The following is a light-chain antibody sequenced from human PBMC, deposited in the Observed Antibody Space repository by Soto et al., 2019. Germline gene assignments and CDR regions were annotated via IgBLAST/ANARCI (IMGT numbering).Light chain of an antibody. V-gene: IGKV3-15*01. J-gene: IGKJ3*01. Sequence: EIMITQSPVTRSVSPGERATLSCRASQSVNSNLAWYQQKPGQAPRLLIYGASTRATGIPASFIGNGSGTEFTLTASSLQPEDFAVYYCQQYNNWPFTFGPGTKVDIK. CDR1: QSVNSN. CDR2: GAS. CDR3: QQYNNWPFT.